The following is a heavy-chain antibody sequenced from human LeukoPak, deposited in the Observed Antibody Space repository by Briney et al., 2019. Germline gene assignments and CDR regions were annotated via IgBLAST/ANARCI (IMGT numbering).Heavy chain of an antibody. CDR1: GFTFSSYA. D-gene: IGHD3-10*01. J-gene: IGHJ6*04. CDR3: AKGGLITMVRGEAYYYYGMDV. CDR2: ISGSGGST. V-gene: IGHV3-23*01. Sequence: GGSLRLSCAASGFTFSSYAMSCVRQAPGKGLEWVSAISGSGGSTYYADSVKGRFTISRDNSKNTLYLQVNSLRAEDTAVYYCAKGGLITMVRGEAYYYYGMDVWGKGTTVTVSS.